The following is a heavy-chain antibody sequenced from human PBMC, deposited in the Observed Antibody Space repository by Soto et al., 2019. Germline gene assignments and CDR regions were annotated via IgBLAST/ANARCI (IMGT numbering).Heavy chain of an antibody. CDR2: LVVGSGST. D-gene: IGHD3-10*01. V-gene: IGHV1-58*02. CDR1: GYTFTCYY. Sequence: GASVKVSCKASGYTFTCYYIQWMRQTRGRRLEWIGWLVVGSGSTKYAQKFQQRVTFSTDVSTSTAYMDLGSLESEDTAVYFCASSSGAYYGGLDFWGQGTLVTVSS. CDR3: ASSSGAYYGGLDF. J-gene: IGHJ4*02.